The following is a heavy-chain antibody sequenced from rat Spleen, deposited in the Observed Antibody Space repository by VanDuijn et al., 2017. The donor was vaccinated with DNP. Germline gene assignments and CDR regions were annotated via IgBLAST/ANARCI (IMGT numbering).Heavy chain of an antibody. CDR1: GFTFSDYA. D-gene: IGHD1-11*01. CDR2: IIYDGSST. J-gene: IGHJ2*01. V-gene: IGHV5-17*01. CDR3: ARLELRPYSYFDY. Sequence: EVQLVESGGGLVQPGRSLKLSCAASGFTFSDYAMAWVRQAPKKGLEWVATIIYDGSSTYYRDSVKGRFTISRDNAKSTLYLQMDSLRSEDTATYYCARLELRPYSYFDYWGQGVMVTVSS.